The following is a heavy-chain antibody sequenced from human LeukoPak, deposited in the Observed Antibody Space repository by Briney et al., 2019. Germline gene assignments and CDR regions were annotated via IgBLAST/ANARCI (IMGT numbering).Heavy chain of an antibody. J-gene: IGHJ4*02. CDR1: GYTFTSYG. Sequence: ASVKVSCKASGYTFTSYGISWARQAPGQGLEWMGWISAYNGNTNHAQKLQGRVTMTTDTSTSTVYMELRSLRSDDTAVYYCAKDDNYGSGQPDDWGQGTLVTVSS. D-gene: IGHD3-10*01. V-gene: IGHV1-18*01. CDR2: ISAYNGNT. CDR3: AKDDNYGSGQPDD.